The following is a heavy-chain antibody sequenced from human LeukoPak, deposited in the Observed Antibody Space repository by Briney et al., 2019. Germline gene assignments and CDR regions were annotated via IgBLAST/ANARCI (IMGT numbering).Heavy chain of an antibody. V-gene: IGHV4-59*12. CDR1: GGSISSYY. CDR3: ARGSDSSGWYLVRFFDY. D-gene: IGHD6-19*01. Sequence: SETLSLTCTVSGGSISSYYWSWIRQPPGKGLEWIGYIYYSGSTNYNPSLKSRVTISVDTSKNQFSLKLSSVTAADTAVYYCARGSDSSGWYLVRFFDYWGQGTLVTVSS. J-gene: IGHJ4*02. CDR2: IYYSGST.